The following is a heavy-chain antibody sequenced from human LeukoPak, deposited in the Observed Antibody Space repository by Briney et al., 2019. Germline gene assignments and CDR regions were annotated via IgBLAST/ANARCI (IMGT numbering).Heavy chain of an antibody. J-gene: IGHJ4*02. CDR1: GFTFSSYA. V-gene: IGHV3-23*01. Sequence: PGGSLRLSCAASGFTFSSYAMSWVRQAPGMGLEWVSVISGSGGSTCYADSVKGRFTISRDNSKNTLYLQMNSLRAEDTAVYYCAKDYCSGGSCYSGHEYWGQGTLVTVSS. D-gene: IGHD2-15*01. CDR2: ISGSGGST. CDR3: AKDYCSGGSCYSGHEY.